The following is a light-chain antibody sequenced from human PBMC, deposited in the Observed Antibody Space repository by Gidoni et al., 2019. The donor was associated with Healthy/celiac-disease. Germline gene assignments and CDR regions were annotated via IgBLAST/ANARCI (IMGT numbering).Light chain of an antibody. Sequence: DIQMTQSPSSLSASVGDRVTITCRASQSISSYLNWYQQKPGKAPKLLIYAASSLQSGVPSRFSGSGSGTDFTLTISSLQPEDFATYYCQQSYSTFMYTFGHXTKLEIK. V-gene: IGKV1-39*01. J-gene: IGKJ2*01. CDR2: AAS. CDR1: QSISSY. CDR3: QQSYSTFMYT.